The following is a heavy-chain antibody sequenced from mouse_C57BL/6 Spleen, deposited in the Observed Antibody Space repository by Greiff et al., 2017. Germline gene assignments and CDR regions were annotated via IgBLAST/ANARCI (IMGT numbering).Heavy chain of an antibody. J-gene: IGHJ1*03. Sequence: QVQLQQPGAELVKPGASVKLSCKASGYTFTSYWMHWVKQRPGRGLEWIGRIDPNSGGTKYNEKFKSKATLTVDKPSSTAYMQLSSLTSEDSAVYDCASPRVVASGYFDVWGTGTTVTVSS. V-gene: IGHV1-72*01. CDR1: GYTFTSYW. D-gene: IGHD1-1*01. CDR3: ASPRVVASGYFDV. CDR2: IDPNSGGT.